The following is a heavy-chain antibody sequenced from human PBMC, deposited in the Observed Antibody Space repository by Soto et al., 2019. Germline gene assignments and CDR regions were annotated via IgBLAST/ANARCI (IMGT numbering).Heavy chain of an antibody. CDR1: GGTFSSYA. Sequence: ASVKVSCKASGGTFSSYAISWVRQAPGQGLEWVGGIIPICGTANYAQKFQGRVTSTADESTSTAYMELSSLRSEDTAVYYCARGTPTDLSRYGMDVWGQGTTVTVSS. CDR2: IIPICGTA. CDR3: ARGTPTDLSRYGMDV. D-gene: IGHD4-17*01. V-gene: IGHV1-69*13. J-gene: IGHJ6*02.